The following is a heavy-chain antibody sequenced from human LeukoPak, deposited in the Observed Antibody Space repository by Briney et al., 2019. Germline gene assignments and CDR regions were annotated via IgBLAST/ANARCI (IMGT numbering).Heavy chain of an antibody. D-gene: IGHD1-1*01. J-gene: IGHJ6*03. CDR1: GFTFSSHA. CDR2: ISGSGGST. Sequence: PGGSLRLSCATSGFTFSSHAMSWVRQAPGKGLEWVSTISGSGGSTCYADSVKGRFTISRDNSKNTLYLQMNSLRAEDTAVYYCANHLNDPFYYYYMDVWGKGTTVTVSS. V-gene: IGHV3-23*01. CDR3: ANHLNDPFYYYYMDV.